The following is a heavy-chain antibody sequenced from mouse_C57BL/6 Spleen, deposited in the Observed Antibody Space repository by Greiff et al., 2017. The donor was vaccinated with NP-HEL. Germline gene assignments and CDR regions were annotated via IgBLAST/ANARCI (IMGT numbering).Heavy chain of an antibody. V-gene: IGHV1-62-2*01. D-gene: IGHD2-1*01. J-gene: IGHJ3*01. CDR2: FYPGSGSI. CDR3: ARQYYGNYAFAY. Sequence: VKLVESGAELVKPGASVKLSCKASGYTFTEYTIHWVKQRSGQGLEWIGWFYPGSGSIKYNEKFKDKATLTADKSSSTVYMELSRLTSEDSAVYFCARQYYGNYAFAYWGQGTLVTVSA. CDR1: GYTFTEYT.